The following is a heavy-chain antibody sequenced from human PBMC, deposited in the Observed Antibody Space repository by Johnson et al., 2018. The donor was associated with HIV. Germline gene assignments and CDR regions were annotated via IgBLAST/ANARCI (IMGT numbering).Heavy chain of an antibody. CDR2: ISYDGSNK. CDR1: GFTFSSYA. J-gene: IGHJ3*02. Sequence: QMRLVESGGGVVQPGRSLRLSCAASGFTFSSYAMHWVRQAPGKGLEWVAVISYDGSNKYYADSVKGRFTISRDNSKNTLYLQMNSLRAEDTAVYYCARVGQRLVPVPRGAFDIWGQGTMVTVSS. D-gene: IGHD6-6*01. CDR3: ARVGQRLVPVPRGAFDI. V-gene: IGHV3-30*04.